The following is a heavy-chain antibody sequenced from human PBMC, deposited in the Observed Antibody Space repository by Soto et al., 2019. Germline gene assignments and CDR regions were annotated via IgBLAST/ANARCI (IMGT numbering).Heavy chain of an antibody. J-gene: IGHJ5*02. CDR2: INHTGGT. CDR1: GGSVNGYY. CDR3: ATRITVFGLLIPPFDP. V-gene: IGHV4-34*01. Sequence: SETLSLTCAVYGGSVNGYYWNWSRQPPGKGLEWIGEINHTGGTHYNPSLKSRVAMSVDTSKNQFSLRLSSVTAADTAIYYCATRITVFGLLIPPFDPWGQGTQVTVSS. D-gene: IGHD3-3*01.